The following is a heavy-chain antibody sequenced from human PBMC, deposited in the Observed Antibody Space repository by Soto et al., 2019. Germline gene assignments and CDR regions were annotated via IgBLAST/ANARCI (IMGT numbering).Heavy chain of an antibody. D-gene: IGHD3-3*01. Sequence: PGWSLRLSCASSVFPFMRYGMHWVRQAPGKGLEWVAVISYDGNNKDYADSVKGRFTISRDNSKNTLYLEMNSLRGEDTAVYYCAKEQTPQYYNSRHYPGPFDYWGQGTLVTVSS. J-gene: IGHJ4*02. CDR2: ISYDGNNK. CDR1: VFPFMRYG. V-gene: IGHV3-30*18. CDR3: AKEQTPQYYNSRHYPGPFDY.